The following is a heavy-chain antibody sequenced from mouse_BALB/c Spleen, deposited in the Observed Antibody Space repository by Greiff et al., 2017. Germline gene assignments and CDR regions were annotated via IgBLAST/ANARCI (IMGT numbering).Heavy chain of an antibody. CDR2: IDPANGNT. CDR3: ARITSYFDV. D-gene: IGHD1-1*01. Sequence: VQLQQSGAELVKPGASVKLSCTASGFNIKDTYMHWVKQRPEQGLEWIGRIDPANGNTKYDPKFQGKATIAADTSSNTAYLQLSSLTSEDTAVYYCARITSYFDVWGAGTTVTVSS. V-gene: IGHV14-3*02. CDR1: GFNIKDTY. J-gene: IGHJ1*01.